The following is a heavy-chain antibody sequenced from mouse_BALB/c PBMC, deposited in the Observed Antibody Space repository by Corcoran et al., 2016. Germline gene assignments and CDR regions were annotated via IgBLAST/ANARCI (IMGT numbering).Heavy chain of an antibody. D-gene: IGHD2-14*01. CDR2: IDPANGNT. CDR1: GFNFKDTY. Sequence: EVQLQQSGAELVKPGASVKLSCTASGFNFKDTYMHWVKQRPEQGLEWIGRIDPANGNTKYDPKFQGKATITADTSSNTAYLQLSSLTSEDTAVYYCARSNYRYDGEWYFDVWGAGTTVTVSP. V-gene: IGHV14-3*02. CDR3: ARSNYRYDGEWYFDV. J-gene: IGHJ1*01.